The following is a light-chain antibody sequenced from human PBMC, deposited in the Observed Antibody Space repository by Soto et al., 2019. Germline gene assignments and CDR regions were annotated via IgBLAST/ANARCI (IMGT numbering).Light chain of an antibody. J-gene: IGLJ1*01. CDR2: EVN. CDR3: CSYAGSHSYI. Sequence: QSALTQPASVSGSPGQSSTLSCTGTGGDIGNYNLVSWYRQNPGEAPKLIIYEVNKRPSGISSRLSGSKSGYTAFLTISGLQAEDEADYHCCSYAGSHSYIFGSGTKRTVL. CDR1: GGDIGNYNL. V-gene: IGLV2-23*02.